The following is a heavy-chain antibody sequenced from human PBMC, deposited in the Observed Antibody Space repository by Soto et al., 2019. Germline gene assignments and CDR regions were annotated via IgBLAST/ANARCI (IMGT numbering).Heavy chain of an antibody. CDR1: GESFSGYY. V-gene: IGHV4-34*01. D-gene: IGHD3-3*01. Sequence: SETLSLTCVVEGESFSGYYWTWIRQHPGKGLEWIGEINDSGSTNHKPSLKSRVTMSIDTSKNQFSLNLRSVTAADTGVYYCAKGGRFPEARYYFLDVWGNGTTVTVSS. CDR2: INDSGST. J-gene: IGHJ6*03. CDR3: AKGGRFPEARYYFLDV.